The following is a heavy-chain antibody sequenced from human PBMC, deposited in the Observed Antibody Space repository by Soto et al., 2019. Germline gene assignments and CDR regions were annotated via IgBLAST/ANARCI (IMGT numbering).Heavy chain of an antibody. CDR3: ARGFRYSGRYRRWFDP. Sequence: ASVRVSCKASGGTFSSYAISWVRQAPGQGLEWMGGIIPIFGTANYAQKFQGRVTITADESTSTAYMELSSLRSEDTAVYYCARGFRYSGRYRRWFDPWGQGTLVTVSS. V-gene: IGHV1-69*13. J-gene: IGHJ5*02. CDR2: IIPIFGTA. CDR1: GGTFSSYA. D-gene: IGHD1-26*01.